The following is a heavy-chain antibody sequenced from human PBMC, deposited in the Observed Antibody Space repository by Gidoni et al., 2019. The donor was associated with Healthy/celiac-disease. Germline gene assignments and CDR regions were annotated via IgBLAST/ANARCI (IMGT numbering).Heavy chain of an antibody. CDR1: GYSFTSYR. J-gene: IGHJ5*02. CDR3: ARHPPLLYSSGRGWFDP. CDR2: IYPGDSDT. D-gene: IGHD6-19*01. Sequence: EVQLVQSGAEVKKPGESLKISCKGSGYSFTSYRIGWVRQMPGKGLEWVGIIYPGDSDTSYRPSFQGQVTISADKSISTAYLQWSSLKASDTAMYYCARHPPLLYSSGRGWFDPWGQGTLVTVSS. V-gene: IGHV5-51*01.